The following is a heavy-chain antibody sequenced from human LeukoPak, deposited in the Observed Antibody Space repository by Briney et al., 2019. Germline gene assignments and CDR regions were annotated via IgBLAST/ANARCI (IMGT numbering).Heavy chain of an antibody. V-gene: IGHV4-31*03. CDR2: IYHSGRS. J-gene: IGHJ4*02. D-gene: IGHD2-8*02. CDR1: GDSISKGVKY. Sequence: SETLSLTCTVSGDSISKGVKYWSWIRHHPGRGLAWIGYIYHSGRSYYNPSLKSRITMSVDTSKNQFSLNLSSVTAADTAVYYCARDQVECTGGTCQSRVGFDFWGQGTLVTVSS. CDR3: ARDQVECTGGTCQSRVGFDF.